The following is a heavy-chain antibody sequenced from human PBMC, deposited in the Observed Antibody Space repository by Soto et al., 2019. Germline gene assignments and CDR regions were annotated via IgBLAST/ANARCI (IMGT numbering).Heavy chain of an antibody. Sequence: ASVTVSCKASGGTFSSYAISWVRQAPGQGLEWMGGIIPIFGTANYAQKFQGRVTITADESTSTAYMELSSLRSEDTAVYYCAEETYDGPVRYYYGMDVWGQGTTVTVSS. CDR3: AEETYDGPVRYYYGMDV. CDR1: GGTFSSYA. V-gene: IGHV1-69*13. D-gene: IGHD2-8*01. CDR2: IIPIFGTA. J-gene: IGHJ6*02.